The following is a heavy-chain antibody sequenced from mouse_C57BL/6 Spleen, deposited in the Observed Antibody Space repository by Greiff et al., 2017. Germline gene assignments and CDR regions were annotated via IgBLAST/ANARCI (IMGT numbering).Heavy chain of an antibody. CDR3: AREQLRYFDY. CDR2: ISDGGSYT. Sequence: EVKLMESGGGLVKPGGSLKLSCAASGFTFSSYAMSWVRQTPEKRLEWVATISDGGSYTYYPDNVKGRFTISRDNAKNNLYQQMSHLKSEDTAMYYCAREQLRYFDYWGQGTTLTVSS. V-gene: IGHV5-4*01. CDR1: GFTFSSYA. J-gene: IGHJ2*01. D-gene: IGHD3-2*02.